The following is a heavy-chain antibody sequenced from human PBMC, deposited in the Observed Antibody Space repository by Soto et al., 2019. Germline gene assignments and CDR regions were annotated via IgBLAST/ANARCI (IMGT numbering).Heavy chain of an antibody. CDR2: ISGSGGST. Sequence: GGSLRLSCAASGFTFSSYAMSWVRQAPGKGLEWVSAISGSGGSTYYADSVKGRFTISRDNSKNTLYLQMNSLRAEDTAVYYCATIYGDYGPGKLDYWGQGTLVTVSS. CDR3: ATIYGDYGPGKLDY. V-gene: IGHV3-23*01. CDR1: GFTFSSYA. D-gene: IGHD4-17*01. J-gene: IGHJ4*02.